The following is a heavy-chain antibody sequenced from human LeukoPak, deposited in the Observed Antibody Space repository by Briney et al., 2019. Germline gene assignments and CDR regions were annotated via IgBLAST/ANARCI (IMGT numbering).Heavy chain of an antibody. Sequence: GASVKVSCKASGYTFTSYGISWVRQAPGQGLEWMGWISAYNGNTNYAQKLQGRVTMTTDTSTSTAYMELRSLRPDDTAVYYCARNYDILTGYYFDYWGQGTLVTVSS. CDR3: ARNYDILTGYYFDY. J-gene: IGHJ4*02. V-gene: IGHV1-18*01. CDR2: ISAYNGNT. CDR1: GYTFTSYG. D-gene: IGHD3-9*01.